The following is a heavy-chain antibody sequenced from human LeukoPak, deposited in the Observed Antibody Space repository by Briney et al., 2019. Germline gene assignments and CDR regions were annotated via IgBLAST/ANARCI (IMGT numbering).Heavy chain of an antibody. D-gene: IGHD3-22*01. CDR1: GGTFSSHT. CDR3: ARAPFHFDGSGFSMDAFDV. CDR2: TTPIFGSA. V-gene: IGHV1-69*05. J-gene: IGHJ3*01. Sequence: SMKVSCRASGGTFSSHTVSWARQAPGQGLEWMGGTTPIFGSAEYAQKLQDRLTITTDDSTSTAYMILSSLRSEDTAVYYCARAPFHFDGSGFSMDAFDVWGQGTMVTVSS.